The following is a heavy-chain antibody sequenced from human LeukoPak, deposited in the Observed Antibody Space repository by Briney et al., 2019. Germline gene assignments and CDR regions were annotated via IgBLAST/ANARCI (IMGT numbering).Heavy chain of an antibody. D-gene: IGHD3-10*01. Sequence: SETPSLTCAVSGYSISSGYYWGWIRQPPGKGLEWIGSIYYSGSTYYNPSLKSRVTISVDTSKNQFSLKLSSVTAADTAVYYCAGGRGGAFNIWGQGTMVTVSS. V-gene: IGHV4-38-2*01. CDR3: AGGRGGAFNI. CDR2: IYYSGST. J-gene: IGHJ3*02. CDR1: GYSISSGYY.